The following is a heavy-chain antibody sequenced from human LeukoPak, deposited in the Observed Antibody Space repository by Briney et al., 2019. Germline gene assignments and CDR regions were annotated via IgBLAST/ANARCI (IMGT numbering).Heavy chain of an antibody. D-gene: IGHD1-1*01. J-gene: IGHJ4*02. V-gene: IGHV3-74*01. CDR3: AGASANNFRLFDY. CDR1: EVTLSGHW. CDR2: IWPDEHPT. Sequence: GGPLTLFCAASEVTLSGHWKYWARHAPGKALVWASRIWPDEHPTNYADSVGGRFTISRDNAENTLYLQMSSLRADGTAVYYCAGASANNFRLFDYWVQGTLVTVSS.